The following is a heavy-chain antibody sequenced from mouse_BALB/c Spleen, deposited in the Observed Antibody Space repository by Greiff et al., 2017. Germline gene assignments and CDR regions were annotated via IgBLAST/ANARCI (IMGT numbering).Heavy chain of an antibody. J-gene: IGHJ3*01. CDR2: INSDGGST. CDR3: ARQGDGGTWFAY. CDR1: EYEFPSHD. Sequence: DVKLVESGGGLVQPGESLKLSCESNEYEFPSHDMSWVRKTPEKRLELVAAINSDGGSTYYPDTMERRFIISRDNTKKTLYLQMSSLRSEDTALYYCARQGDGGTWFAYWGQGTLVTVSA. D-gene: IGHD3-3*01. V-gene: IGHV5-2*01.